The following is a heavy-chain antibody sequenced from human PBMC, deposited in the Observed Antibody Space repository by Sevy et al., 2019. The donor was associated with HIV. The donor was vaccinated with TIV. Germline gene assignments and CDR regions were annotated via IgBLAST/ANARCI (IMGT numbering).Heavy chain of an antibody. CDR2: ISGSGGRT. CDR3: AKGPLAAAVLVVPGCFDY. CDR1: GFTFSNYA. D-gene: IGHD3-22*01. Sequence: GGSLRLSCAASGFTFSNYAMSWVRQAPGKGLEWVSAISGSGGRTYYADSVKGRCTISRDNSKNTLYLQMNSLRAKDTAVDDCAKGPLAAAVLVVPGCFDYWGQGTLVTVSS. V-gene: IGHV3-23*01. J-gene: IGHJ4*02.